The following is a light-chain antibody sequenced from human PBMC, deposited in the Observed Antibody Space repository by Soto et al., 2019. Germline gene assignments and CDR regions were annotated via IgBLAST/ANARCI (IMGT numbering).Light chain of an antibody. Sequence: QSVLTQPPSASGSPGQSVTISCTGTSSDVGGYDYVSWSQQRPGKAPKLLIHEVTKRPSGVPDRFSGSKSGNTASLTVPGLQAEDEADYYCSSYAGRTLYVFGTGTKVTVL. V-gene: IGLV2-8*01. CDR2: EVT. CDR3: SSYAGRTLYV. CDR1: SSDVGGYDY. J-gene: IGLJ1*01.